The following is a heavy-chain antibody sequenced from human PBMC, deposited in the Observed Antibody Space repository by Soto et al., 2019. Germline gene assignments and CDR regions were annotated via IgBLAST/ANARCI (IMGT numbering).Heavy chain of an antibody. CDR3: ARTSGTSYIWFGP. CDR1: GYTFTSYG. CDR2: ISAYNGNT. J-gene: IGHJ5*02. Sequence: QVQLVQSGAEVKKPGASVKVSCKASGYTFTSYGISWVRQAPGQGLEWMGWISAYNGNTNYAQKLQGRVTMTTDTSPSTAYMEVRSLRSDATAVYYCARTSGTSYIWFGPWGQGPLVTVSS. D-gene: IGHD3-3*01. V-gene: IGHV1-18*01.